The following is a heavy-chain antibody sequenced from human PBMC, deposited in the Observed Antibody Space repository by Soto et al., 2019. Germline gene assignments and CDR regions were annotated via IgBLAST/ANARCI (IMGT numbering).Heavy chain of an antibody. CDR3: AKGQYGDYYFDY. Sequence: PGGSLRLSCAASGFTFSNYAMTWVRQAPGKGLEYVSAISGSGVTTYSPDSMKGRFTISRDNSKNTLYLQMNSLRAEDTAVYYCAKGQYGDYYFDYWGQGTLVTVSS. D-gene: IGHD4-17*01. V-gene: IGHV3-23*01. CDR2: ISGSGVTT. CDR1: GFTFSNYA. J-gene: IGHJ4*02.